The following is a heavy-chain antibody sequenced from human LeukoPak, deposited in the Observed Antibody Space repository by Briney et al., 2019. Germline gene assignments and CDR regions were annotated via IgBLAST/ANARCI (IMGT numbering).Heavy chain of an antibody. V-gene: IGHV3-15*01. CDR2: IKTKTDGGAT. D-gene: IGHD3-10*01. CDR1: GFTFSDAW. CDR3: TTVLELYDLGSYYNAP. J-gene: IGHJ5*02. Sequence: PGGSLRLSCAASGFTFSDAWMNWVRQAPGKGLEWVGRIKTKTDGGATDYAAPVKGRFTISRDDSKNTLFLQMNSLKTEDTAVYYCTTVLELYDLGSYYNAPWGQGTLVTVSS.